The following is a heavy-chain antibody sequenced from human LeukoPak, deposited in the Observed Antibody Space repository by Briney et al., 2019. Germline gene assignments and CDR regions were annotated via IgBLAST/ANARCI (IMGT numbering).Heavy chain of an antibody. CDR1: GFTFSSYA. Sequence: PGGSLRLSCAASGFTFSSYAMSWVRQAPGKGLEWVAFIRYDGSNKYYADSVKGRFTISRDNSKNTLYLQMNSLRAEDTAVYYCARDKFPRPSTSYYFDYWGQGTLVTVSS. CDR2: IRYDGSNK. J-gene: IGHJ4*02. CDR3: ARDKFPRPSTSYYFDY. V-gene: IGHV3-30*02.